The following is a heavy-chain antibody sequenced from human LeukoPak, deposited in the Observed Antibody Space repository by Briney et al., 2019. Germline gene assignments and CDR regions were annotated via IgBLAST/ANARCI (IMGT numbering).Heavy chain of an antibody. V-gene: IGHV1-18*01. CDR2: ISAYNGNT. D-gene: IGHD1-26*01. CDR3: ARGLLSRGASPFDY. Sequence: GASVKVSCKASGYTFTSYGISWVRQAPGQGLEWMGWISAYNGNTNYAQKLQGRVTMTADTSTSTAYMELRSLRSDDTAVYYCARGLLSRGASPFDYWGQGTLVTVSS. J-gene: IGHJ4*02. CDR1: GYTFTSYG.